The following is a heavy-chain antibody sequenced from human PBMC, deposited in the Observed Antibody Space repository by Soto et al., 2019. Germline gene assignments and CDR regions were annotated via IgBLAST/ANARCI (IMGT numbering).Heavy chain of an antibody. CDR1: GFSCKTHA. CDR3: GKDVGDYVPYYYGVDV. CDR2: IAYAGNER. V-gene: IGHV3-30*18. Sequence: QVQLVESGGGVVQPGTSLRLSCAASGFSCKTHAMHWVRQAPGEGLEWMAVIAYAGNERFYTDSVKGRFTISRDNFKNALYLQINTLRNEHTAVYYCGKDVGDYVPYYYGVDVWGQGTKVTVSS. D-gene: IGHD1-26*01. J-gene: IGHJ6*02.